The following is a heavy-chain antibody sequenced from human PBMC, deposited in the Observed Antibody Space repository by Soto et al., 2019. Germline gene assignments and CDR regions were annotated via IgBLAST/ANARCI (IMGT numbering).Heavy chain of an antibody. CDR1: GDTFTSYY. V-gene: IGHV1-46*01. CDR3: ARSSGGNFGIIIEGSNWFDP. D-gene: IGHD3-3*01. J-gene: IGHJ5*02. Sequence: QVQLVQSGAEVKRPGASVKVSCKAPGDTFTSYYLNWLRQAPGQGLEWMGVINPHGGSTKYAQKFQGRITMTRYTSRSTVYMELSSLRSDDTAIYYCARSSGGNFGIIIEGSNWFDPWGQGTLVTVSS. CDR2: INPHGGST.